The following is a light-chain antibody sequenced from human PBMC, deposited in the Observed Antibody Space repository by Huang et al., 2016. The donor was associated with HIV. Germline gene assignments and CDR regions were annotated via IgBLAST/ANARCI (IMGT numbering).Light chain of an antibody. CDR1: QSVYSSSTSKDY. CDR3: QQYYSSPQT. J-gene: IGKJ1*01. Sequence: DIIMTQSPDSLAVSLGERATLNCRSSQSVYSSSTSKDYMAWFQQKPGQPPRLLLCWASTREAGGPDRFSGSGSGTHFTLTIANLEAEDAAIYYCQQYYSSPQTFGQGTRVEVK. V-gene: IGKV4-1*01. CDR2: WAS.